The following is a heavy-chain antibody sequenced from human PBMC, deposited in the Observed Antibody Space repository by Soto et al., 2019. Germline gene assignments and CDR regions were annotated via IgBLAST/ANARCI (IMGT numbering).Heavy chain of an antibody. V-gene: IGHV4-39*01. J-gene: IGHJ5*02. CDR3: ARLRGYGNWFDP. CDR1: GGSISSSSYY. Sequence: PSETLSLTCTVSGGSISSSSYYWGWIRQPTGKGLEWIGSIYYSGSTYYNPSLKSRVTISVDTSKNQFSLKLSSVTAADTAVYYCARLRGYGNWFDPWGQGTLVTVSS. D-gene: IGHD5-18*01. CDR2: IYYSGST.